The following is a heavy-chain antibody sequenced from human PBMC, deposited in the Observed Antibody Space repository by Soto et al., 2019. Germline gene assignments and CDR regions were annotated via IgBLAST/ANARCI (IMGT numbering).Heavy chain of an antibody. CDR2: IKSKTDGGTT. J-gene: IGHJ6*03. D-gene: IGHD2-2*01. V-gene: IGHV3-15*01. CDR3: TTASVVPAAKYYMDV. Sequence: GGSLRLSCAASGFTFSNAWMSWVRQAPGKGLEWVGRIKSKTDGGTTDYAAPVKGRFTISRDDSKNTLYLQMNSLKTEDTAVYYCTTASVVPAAKYYMDVWGKGTTVTVSS. CDR1: GFTFSNAW.